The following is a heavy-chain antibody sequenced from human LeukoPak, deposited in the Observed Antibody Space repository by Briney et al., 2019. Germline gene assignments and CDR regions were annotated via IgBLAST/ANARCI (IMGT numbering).Heavy chain of an antibody. CDR2: ISAFSGKT. Sequence: ASVKVSCKTSGYTFTTYGISWVRQAPGRGLEYMGWISAFSGKTNYAQKFQGRVALTMDTSTSTVEMELRSLKFDDTAVYFCARLSYDGEGYWGQGTLVTVSS. CDR3: ARLSYDGEGY. CDR1: GYTFTTYG. V-gene: IGHV1-18*01. D-gene: IGHD3-10*01. J-gene: IGHJ4*02.